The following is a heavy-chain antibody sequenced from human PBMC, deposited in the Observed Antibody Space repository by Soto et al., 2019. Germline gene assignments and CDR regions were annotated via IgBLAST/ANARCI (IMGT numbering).Heavy chain of an antibody. Sequence: ELQLVDSGGALVQPGESLRLSCAASGFTFSDYFMTWVRQAPGKGLELVATIKQDGNERYYVDSVQGRFTISRDNAKHSLYLHMNALRAEDTAVYSCAIGHWLGCWGQGSLVTVSS. CDR1: GFTFSDYF. D-gene: IGHD6-19*01. J-gene: IGHJ4*02. V-gene: IGHV3-7*01. CDR2: IKQDGNER. CDR3: AIGHWLGC.